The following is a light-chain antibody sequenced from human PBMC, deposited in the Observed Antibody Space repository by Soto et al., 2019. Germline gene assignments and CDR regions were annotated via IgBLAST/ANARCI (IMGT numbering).Light chain of an antibody. CDR3: QSYDRSLRTYV. J-gene: IGLJ1*01. CDR2: GNS. CDR1: SSNIGAGYD. V-gene: IGLV1-40*01. Sequence: QSVLTQPPSVSGAPGQRVTISCSGSSSNIGAGYDVNWYRQLPGTAPKLLIYGNSDRPSGVPDRFSGSKSGTSASLPITGLQAEDEADYFCQSYDRSLRTYVFGTATKLTVL.